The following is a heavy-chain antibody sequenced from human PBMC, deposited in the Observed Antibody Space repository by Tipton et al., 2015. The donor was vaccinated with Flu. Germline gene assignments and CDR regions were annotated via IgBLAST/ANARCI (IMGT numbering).Heavy chain of an antibody. J-gene: IGHJ5*02. CDR1: GDSIGSRYF. Sequence: SLTCSVSGDSIGSRYFWGWIRQPPGKGLEWIGNIHRSGTTYYNPSLKSRVTISVDTSKNQFSLKLRSVTAADTAVYYCARDYGDYNWFDPWGQGTLVTVSS. CDR2: IHRSGTT. V-gene: IGHV4-38-2*02. CDR3: ARDYGDYNWFDP. D-gene: IGHD4-17*01.